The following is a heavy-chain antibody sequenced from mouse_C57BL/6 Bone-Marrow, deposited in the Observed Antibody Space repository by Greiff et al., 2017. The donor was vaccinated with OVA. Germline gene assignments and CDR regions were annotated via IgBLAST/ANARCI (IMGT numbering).Heavy chain of an antibody. V-gene: IGHV1-63*01. CDR1: GYTFTNYW. Sequence: VQLQQSGAELVRPGTSVKMSCKASGYTFTNYWIGWVKQRPGHGLEWIGDIYPGGGYTNYNEKFKGKATLTADKSSSTAYLQFSSLTSEDSAIYYCARLDGYSAMDYWGQGTAVTVSS. J-gene: IGHJ4*01. CDR3: ARLDGYSAMDY. D-gene: IGHD2-3*01. CDR2: IYPGGGYT.